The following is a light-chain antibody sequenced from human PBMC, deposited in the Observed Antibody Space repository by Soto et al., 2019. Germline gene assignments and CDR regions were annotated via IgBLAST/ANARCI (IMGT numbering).Light chain of an antibody. V-gene: IGLV1-47*01. J-gene: IGLJ1*01. CDR1: SSNIGSNY. CDR2: RNN. Sequence: QSVLTQPPSASGTPGQRVTISCSGSSSNIGSNYVYWYQQLPGTAPKLLIYRNNQRPSGVPDRFSGSKSGTSASLAISGLRSEDEADYYCEAWDDSLSGLYVFGTGTKVTVL. CDR3: EAWDDSLSGLYV.